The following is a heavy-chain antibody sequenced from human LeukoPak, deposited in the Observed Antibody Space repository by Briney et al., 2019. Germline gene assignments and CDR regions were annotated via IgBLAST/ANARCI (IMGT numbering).Heavy chain of an antibody. J-gene: IGHJ3*02. Sequence: ASVKVSCKSSGYTFTRYGITWVRQAPGQGLEWMGWINTYNGNTNYAQKLQGRVTITRDTSTSTVYMELRSLRSDDTAVYYCARQSDVRTRRGDDAFDIWSQGTMVTVSS. CDR1: GYTFTRYG. D-gene: IGHD3-10*01. CDR3: ARQSDVRTRRGDDAFDI. CDR2: INTYNGNT. V-gene: IGHV1-18*01.